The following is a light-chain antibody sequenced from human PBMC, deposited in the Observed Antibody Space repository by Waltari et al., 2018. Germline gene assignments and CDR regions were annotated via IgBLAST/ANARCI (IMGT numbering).Light chain of an antibody. J-gene: IGLJ3*02. CDR1: NSNTGANFH. V-gene: IGLV1-40*01. CDR3: QSFDNSLTTWV. Sequence: QSLLTQPPSVSGAPGQRVTISCTGSNSNTGANFHLLWYQQLPGTAPKLLIYDTDNRPSGVPDRFSGTKSGTSASLAIIGLQAEDEADYYCQSFDNSLTTWVFGGGTKLTVL. CDR2: DTD.